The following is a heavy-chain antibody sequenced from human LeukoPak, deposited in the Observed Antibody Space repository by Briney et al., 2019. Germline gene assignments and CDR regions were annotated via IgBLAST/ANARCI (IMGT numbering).Heavy chain of an antibody. CDR1: GFTFSSYG. CDR2: ISGSGGST. CDR3: ARSDIVVVTAIDDY. V-gene: IGHV3-23*01. J-gene: IGHJ4*02. Sequence: GGSLRLSCAASGFTFSSYGMSWVRQAPGKGLEWVSAISGSGGSTYYADSVKGRFTISRDNSNNTLYLQMNSLRAEDTAVYYCARSDIVVVTAIDDYWGQGTLVTVSS. D-gene: IGHD2-21*02.